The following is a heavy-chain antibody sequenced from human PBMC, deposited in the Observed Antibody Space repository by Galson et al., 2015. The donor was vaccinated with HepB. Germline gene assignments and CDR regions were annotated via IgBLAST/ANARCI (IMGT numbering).Heavy chain of an antibody. CDR2: IWFDGSEK. Sequence: SLRLSCAASGFNFSSYGMHWVRQAPGKGLEWVAVIWFDGSEKYYADSVKGRFTISRDNSRDTLSLQLNSLRADDTAIYYCVRAGLGTISGWHWGQGTLVTVSS. CDR1: GFNFSSYG. V-gene: IGHV3-33*01. CDR3: VRAGLGTISGWH. D-gene: IGHD3-9*01. J-gene: IGHJ4*02.